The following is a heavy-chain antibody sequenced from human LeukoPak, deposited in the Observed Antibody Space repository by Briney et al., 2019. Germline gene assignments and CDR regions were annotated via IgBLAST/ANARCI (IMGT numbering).Heavy chain of an antibody. J-gene: IGHJ3*02. Sequence: GGSLRLSCAASGFTFSSYSMNWVRQAPGKGLEWVSSISSSSSYIYYADSVKGRFTISRDNEKNSMYLQMNSQRAEDTAVYYCARAVVGATGAFDIWGQGTMVTVSS. D-gene: IGHD1-26*01. CDR2: ISSSSSYI. CDR1: GFTFSSYS. V-gene: IGHV3-21*01. CDR3: ARAVVGATGAFDI.